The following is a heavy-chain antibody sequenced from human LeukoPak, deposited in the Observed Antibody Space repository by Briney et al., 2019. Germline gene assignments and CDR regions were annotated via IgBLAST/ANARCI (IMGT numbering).Heavy chain of an antibody. D-gene: IGHD2-8*02. Sequence: PSETLSLTCIVSGASISDYYWSWIRQPPGKGLEWIAYISDIGSINYNPSLKSRVTISLDTSKNQFSLKLSSVTAADTAVYYCAGHHPRNTVDFWGQGTLVTVSS. CDR3: AGHHPRNTVDF. CDR1: GASISDYY. J-gene: IGHJ4*02. CDR2: ISDIGSI. V-gene: IGHV4-59*08.